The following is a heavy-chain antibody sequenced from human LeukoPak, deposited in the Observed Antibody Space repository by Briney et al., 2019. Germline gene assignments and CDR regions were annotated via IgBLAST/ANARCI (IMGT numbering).Heavy chain of an antibody. V-gene: IGHV3-33*01. J-gene: IGHJ4*02. CDR1: GFTFKICG. CDR2: IWNDGTTT. CDR3: ARDRTNFVDY. Sequence: PGGSLRLSCAASGFTFKICGMHWVRQAPGKGLEWVGIIWNDGTTTFYADSVRGRFTIYRDNSKNTLYLQMNSLRAEDTAVYYCARDRTNFVDYWGQGTLVTVSS.